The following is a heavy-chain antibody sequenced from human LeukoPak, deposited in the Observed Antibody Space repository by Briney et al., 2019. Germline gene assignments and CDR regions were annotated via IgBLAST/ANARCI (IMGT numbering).Heavy chain of an antibody. CDR1: GGSISSGDYY. CDR2: IYYSGST. V-gene: IGHV4-30-4*01. Sequence: SETLSLTCTVSGGSISSGDYYWSWIRQSPGKGLEWIGYIYYSGSTYYNPSLKSRVTISVDTSKNQFSLKLSSVTAADTAVYYCARLDSLSWYHDYWGQGTLVTVSS. J-gene: IGHJ4*02. D-gene: IGHD6-13*01. CDR3: ARLDSLSWYHDY.